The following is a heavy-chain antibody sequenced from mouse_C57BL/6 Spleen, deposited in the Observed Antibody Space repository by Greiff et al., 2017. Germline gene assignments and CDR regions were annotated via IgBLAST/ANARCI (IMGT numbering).Heavy chain of an antibody. V-gene: IGHV5-9*01. J-gene: IGHJ4*01. CDR2: ISGGGGNT. CDR1: GFTFSSYT. Sequence: EVKLVESGGGLVKPGGSLKLSCAASGFTFSSYTMSWVRQTPEKRLEWVATISGGGGNTYYPDSVKGRFTISRDNAKNTLYLQMSSLRSEDTALYYCAREVYDYGAMDYWGQGTSVTVSS. D-gene: IGHD2-4*01. CDR3: AREVYDYGAMDY.